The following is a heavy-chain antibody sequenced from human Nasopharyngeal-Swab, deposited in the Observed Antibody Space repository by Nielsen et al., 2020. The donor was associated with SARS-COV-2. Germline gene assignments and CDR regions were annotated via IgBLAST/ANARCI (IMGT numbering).Heavy chain of an antibody. D-gene: IGHD3-10*01. CDR2: IYTGGTT. CDR3: GGGMVRSLGNLY. V-gene: IGHV3-53*01. Sequence: VRQAPGKGLEWVSVIYTGGTTYYADSVKGRFTISRDNSKSTLYLQMNSLRAEDTAEYYCGGGMVRSLGNLYWGQGTLVTVSS. J-gene: IGHJ4*02.